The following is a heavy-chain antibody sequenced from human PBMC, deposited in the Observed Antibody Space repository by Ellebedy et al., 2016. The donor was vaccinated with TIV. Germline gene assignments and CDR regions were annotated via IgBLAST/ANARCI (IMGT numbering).Heavy chain of an antibody. V-gene: IGHV3-7*04. D-gene: IGHD2-21*02. CDR3: ARDFKGVVTPHAFDV. CDR1: EFTFGSYG. J-gene: IGHJ3*01. CDR2: IKQDGSEK. Sequence: GESLKISCVASEFTFGSYGMHWVRQAPGKGLEWVANIKQDGSEKFYVDSVKGRFTISRDNAKKSLYLQLNSLRGEDTAVYYCARDFKGVVTPHAFDVWGQGTMVTVSS.